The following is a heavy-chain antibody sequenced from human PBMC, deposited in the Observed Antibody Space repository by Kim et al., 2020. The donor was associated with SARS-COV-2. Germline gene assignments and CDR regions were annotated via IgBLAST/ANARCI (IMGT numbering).Heavy chain of an antibody. D-gene: IGHD1-26*01. CDR2: VRGTAYGGST. V-gene: IGHV3-49*04. J-gene: IGHJ4*02. Sequence: GGSLRLSCRGSGFTFGDYSLTWVRQAPGKGLEWVAIVRGTAYGGSTDYAVSVKGRFTISRDDSKSIAYLQMDSLRTEDTAVYYCTTIATLGPATNDLLDCGGQGALVTVSS. CDR1: GFTFGDYS. CDR3: TTIATLGPATNDLLDC.